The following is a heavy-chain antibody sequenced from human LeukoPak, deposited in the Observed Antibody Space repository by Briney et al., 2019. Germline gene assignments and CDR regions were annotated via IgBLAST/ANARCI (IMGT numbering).Heavy chain of an antibody. CDR1: GFTFSSYA. CDR2: ISSNVGST. D-gene: IGHD2-15*01. Sequence: GGSLRLSCAASGFTFSSYAMHWVRQAPGKGLEYVSAISSNVGSTYYANSVKGRFTISRDNSKNTLYLQMGSLRAEDMAVYYCAREVVVAAHNWFDPWGQGTLVTVSS. CDR3: AREVVVAAHNWFDP. V-gene: IGHV3-64*01. J-gene: IGHJ5*02.